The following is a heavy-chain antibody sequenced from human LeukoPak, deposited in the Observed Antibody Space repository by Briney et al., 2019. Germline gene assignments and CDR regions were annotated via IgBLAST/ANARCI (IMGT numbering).Heavy chain of an antibody. CDR3: ARGRYGEYV. J-gene: IGHJ4*02. CDR2: ISNDGSST. V-gene: IGHV3-74*01. CDR1: GFTFSSYW. Sequence: GGSLRLSCTASGFTFSSYWMHWVRQAPGKGLVWVSRISNDGSSTTCADSVKGRFTISRDNAKSTLYLQMNSLRAEDTAVYYCARGRYGEYVWGQGALVTVSS. D-gene: IGHD4-17*01.